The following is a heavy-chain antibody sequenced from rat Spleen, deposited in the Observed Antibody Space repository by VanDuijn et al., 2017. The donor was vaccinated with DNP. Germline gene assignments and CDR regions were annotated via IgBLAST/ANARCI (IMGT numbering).Heavy chain of an antibody. D-gene: IGHD1-11*01. V-gene: IGHV4-2*01. CDR2: INKDSSTI. CDR1: GFNFNDYW. J-gene: IGHJ2*01. CDR3: AKGPNYGGWSDYFDY. Sequence: VQLAESGGGLVQPGRSLKLSCAASGFNFNDYWMGWVRQAPGKGLEWIGQINKDSSTITYIPSLKDKFTISRDNAQNTLYLQMSKLGSEDTAIYYCAKGPNYGGWSDYFDYWGQGVMVTVSS.